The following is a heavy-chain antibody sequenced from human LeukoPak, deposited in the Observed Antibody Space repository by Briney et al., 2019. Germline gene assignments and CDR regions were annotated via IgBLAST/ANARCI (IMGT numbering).Heavy chain of an antibody. Sequence: SETLSLTCAVYDGSFSGYYWSWIRQPPGKGLEWIGEINHSGSTNYNPSLKSRVTISVDTSKNQFSLKLSSVTAADTAVYYCARGLGNRLFDYWGQGTLVTVSS. CDR2: INHSGST. CDR3: ARGLGNRLFDY. CDR1: DGSFSGYY. D-gene: IGHD3-10*01. J-gene: IGHJ4*02. V-gene: IGHV4-34*01.